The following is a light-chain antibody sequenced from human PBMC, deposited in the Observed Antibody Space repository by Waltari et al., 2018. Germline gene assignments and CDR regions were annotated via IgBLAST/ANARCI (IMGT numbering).Light chain of an antibody. CDR2: EDP. V-gene: IGLV2-23*01. CDR1: SSDVGNSNV. Sequence: QSVLTQPASVSGSPGQSITISCTGTSSDVGNSNVVSWYLQDPGKVPKLLIYEDPMRPAGVSSRFAGSKSVNTAFLTVAGLRTGDEGDYYCCSYSRSGTLLFGTGTRVTV. CDR3: CSYSRSGTLL. J-gene: IGLJ1*01.